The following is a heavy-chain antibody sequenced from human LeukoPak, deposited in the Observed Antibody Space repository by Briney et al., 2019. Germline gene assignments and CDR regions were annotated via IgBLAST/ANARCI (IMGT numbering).Heavy chain of an antibody. Sequence: ASVKVSCKASGYTFTSYDINWVRQATGQGLEWMGWMNPNSGNTGYAQKFQGRVTMTRNTSISTAYMELSSLRSEDTAVYYCARGDSSSSVVGMIYYYYMDVWGKGTTVTVSS. CDR2: MNPNSGNT. D-gene: IGHD6-6*01. J-gene: IGHJ6*03. CDR3: ARGDSSSSVVGMIYYYYMDV. V-gene: IGHV1-8*01. CDR1: GYTFTSYD.